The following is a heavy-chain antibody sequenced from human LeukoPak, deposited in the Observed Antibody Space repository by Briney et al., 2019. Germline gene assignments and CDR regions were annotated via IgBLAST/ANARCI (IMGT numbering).Heavy chain of an antibody. D-gene: IGHD3-22*01. CDR2: ISAGSGNT. V-gene: IGHV3-23*01. Sequence: GGSLRLSCAASGFRFSGYGMSWVRQAPGKGLEWVSNISAGSGNTDYADSVKGRFTISRDDSKNTLYLQMKSLRAEDTAVYYCAKSHEPYYYDSSGYYDDYWGQGTLVTVSS. J-gene: IGHJ4*02. CDR1: GFRFSGYG. CDR3: AKSHEPYYYDSSGYYDDY.